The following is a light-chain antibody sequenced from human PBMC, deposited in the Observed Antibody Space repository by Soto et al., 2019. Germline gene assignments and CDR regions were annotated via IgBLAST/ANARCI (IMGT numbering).Light chain of an antibody. CDR2: GNI. Sequence: QSALTQPPSVSGAPGQRVTISCTGSSSKIGAGYDVHWYQQLPGTAPTLLISGNINRPSGVPDRLSGSKSGTSASLAITGLRAEDEADYFCQSYDSSLSGYVFGTGTKVTVL. CDR3: QSYDSSLSGYV. CDR1: SSKIGAGYD. J-gene: IGLJ1*01. V-gene: IGLV1-40*01.